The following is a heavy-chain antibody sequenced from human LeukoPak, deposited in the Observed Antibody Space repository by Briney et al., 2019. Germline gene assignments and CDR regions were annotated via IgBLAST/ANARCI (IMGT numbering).Heavy chain of an antibody. CDR3: ARGIKYSSSSPYYFDY. D-gene: IGHD6-6*01. CDR2: IYYSGST. J-gene: IGHJ4*02. V-gene: IGHV4-59*01. CDR1: GGSISSYY. Sequence: SEILSLTCTVSGGSISSYYWSWIRQPPGKGLEWIGYIYYSGSTNYNPSLKSRVTISVDTSKNQFSLKLSSVTAADTAVYYCARGIKYSSSSPYYFDYWGQGTLVTVSS.